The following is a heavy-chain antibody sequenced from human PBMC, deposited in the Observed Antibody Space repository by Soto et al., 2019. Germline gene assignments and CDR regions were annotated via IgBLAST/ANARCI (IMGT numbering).Heavy chain of an antibody. CDR3: ARDKGVTSSLGYYYSSYGMDV. V-gene: IGHV1-2*04. Sequence: ASVNVSCKASGYTFTGYYMHWVRQAPGQGLEWMGWINPNSGGTNYAQKFQGWVTMTRDTSISTAYMELSRLRSDDTVVYYCARDKGVTSSLGYYYSSYGMDVRGQGTMLT. CDR1: GYTFTGYY. D-gene: IGHD3-16*01. CDR2: INPNSGGT. J-gene: IGHJ6*02.